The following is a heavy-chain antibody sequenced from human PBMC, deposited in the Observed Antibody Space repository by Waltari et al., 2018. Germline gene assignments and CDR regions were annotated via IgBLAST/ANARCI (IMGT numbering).Heavy chain of an antibody. J-gene: IGHJ4*02. CDR2: IFTSGIT. Sequence: QVQLQASGPGLVKPLETLSLTCSVSGGSIRRYYWSWIRQPAGKGLEWIGHIFTSGITKYNPSLKSRVTMSVDTSKNQFSLKLTSVTAADTAVYYCARESGDYSPFDNWGQGTLVTVSS. D-gene: IGHD4-17*01. CDR3: ARESGDYSPFDN. CDR1: GGSIRRYY. V-gene: IGHV4-4*07.